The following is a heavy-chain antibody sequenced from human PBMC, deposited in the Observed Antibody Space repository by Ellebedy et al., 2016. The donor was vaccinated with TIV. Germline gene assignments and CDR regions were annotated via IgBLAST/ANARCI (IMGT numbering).Heavy chain of an antibody. D-gene: IGHD6-13*01. V-gene: IGHV1-8*01. CDR3: ARGPSFRKPNPNIAAGAHDY. Sequence: ASVKVSCXASGYTFTSYDINWVRQATGQGLEWMGWMNPNSGNTGYAQKFQGRVTMTRNTSISTAYMELSSLRSEDTAVYYCARGPSFRKPNPNIAAGAHDYWGQGTLVTVSS. J-gene: IGHJ4*02. CDR1: GYTFTSYD. CDR2: MNPNSGNT.